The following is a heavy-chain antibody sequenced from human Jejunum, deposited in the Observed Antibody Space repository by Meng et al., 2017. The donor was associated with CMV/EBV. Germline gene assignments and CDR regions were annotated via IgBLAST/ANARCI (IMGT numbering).Heavy chain of an antibody. CDR3: ARQARDGDCCLDY. CDR2: ISGRGTYT. CDR1: GFTFSNYA. V-gene: IGHV3-23*01. Sequence: SGFTFSNYAMNWFRWAPGKGLEWVSSISGRGTYTYYADSVKGRFTISRDDSENTAYLQMNSLKTEDTAVYYCARQARDGDCCLDYWGQGTLVTVSS. D-gene: IGHD2-21*01. J-gene: IGHJ4*02.